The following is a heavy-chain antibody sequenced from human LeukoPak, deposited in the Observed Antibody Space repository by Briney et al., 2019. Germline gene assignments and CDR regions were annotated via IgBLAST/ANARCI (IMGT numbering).Heavy chain of an antibody. D-gene: IGHD3-10*01. V-gene: IGHV3-11*04. CDR3: ARDFGYGSGSYGVN. CDR2: ISMSGSTI. Sequence: GGSLRLSCVASGFTFNDYYMSWIRQAPGKGLEWVSYISMSGSTIYYADSVKGRFTISRDNAKNSLYLQMNSLRAEDTAVYYCARDFGYGSGSYGVNWGQGTLVTVSS. J-gene: IGHJ4*02. CDR1: GFTFNDYY.